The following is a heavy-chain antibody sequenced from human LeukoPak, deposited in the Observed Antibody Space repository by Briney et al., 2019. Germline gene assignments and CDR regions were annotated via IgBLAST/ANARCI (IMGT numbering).Heavy chain of an antibody. Sequence: GGSLRLSCAASGFTFDDYGMSWVRQAPGKGLDWVSGINWNGGSTGYADSVKGRSTISRDNAKNSLYLQMNSLRAEDTALYYCASHCSGGSCSDDAFDIWGQGTMVTVSS. D-gene: IGHD2-15*01. CDR3: ASHCSGGSCSDDAFDI. J-gene: IGHJ3*02. CDR2: INWNGGST. CDR1: GFTFDDYG. V-gene: IGHV3-20*04.